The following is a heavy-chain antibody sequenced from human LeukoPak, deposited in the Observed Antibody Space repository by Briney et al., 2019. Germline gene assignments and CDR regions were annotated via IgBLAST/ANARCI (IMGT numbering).Heavy chain of an antibody. CDR1: GFTFSSYA. V-gene: IGHV3-30*04. CDR2: ISYDGSNK. CDR3: AREGGILWWKSYAFDI. D-gene: IGHD2-21*01. Sequence: HSGGSLRFSCAASGFTFSSYAIHWVRQAPGKGLEWVAVISYDGSNKYYADSVKGRFTISRDNSKNTLYLQMNSLRAEDTAVYYCAREGGILWWKSYAFDIWGQGTMVTVSS. J-gene: IGHJ3*02.